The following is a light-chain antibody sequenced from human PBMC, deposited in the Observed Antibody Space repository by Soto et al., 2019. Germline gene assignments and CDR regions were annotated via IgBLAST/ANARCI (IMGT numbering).Light chain of an antibody. Sequence: DIQMTQSPSSLSASVGDRVTITCQARQDINNYLNWYQQTSGKAPKLLIYDESDLETGVPSRFSGSGSGTDFTFTISSLQPEDIATYYCQQYDNLPLTFGGGTKVEIK. CDR1: QDINNY. CDR3: QQYDNLPLT. J-gene: IGKJ4*01. V-gene: IGKV1-33*01. CDR2: DES.